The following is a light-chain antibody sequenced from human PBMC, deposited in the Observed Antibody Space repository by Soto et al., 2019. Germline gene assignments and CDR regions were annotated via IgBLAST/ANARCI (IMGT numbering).Light chain of an antibody. V-gene: IGKV1-8*01. CDR1: QGISSY. CDR2: AAS. CDR3: LQDDNYPPT. J-gene: IGKJ1*01. Sequence: AIRMTQSPSSLSASTGDRVTITCRASQGISSYLNWYQQKPGKAPKLLIYAASSLQSGVPSRFSGSGSGTDFTLTISSLQPEDVATYSCLQDDNYPPTFGQETKGDIK.